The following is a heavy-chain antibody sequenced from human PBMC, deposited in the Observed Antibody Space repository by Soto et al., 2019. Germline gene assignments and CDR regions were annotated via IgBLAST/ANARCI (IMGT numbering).Heavy chain of an antibody. CDR2: IYWNDNK. D-gene: IGHD3-3*01. CDR1: GFTLSTSPMG. CDR3: AHTFDVWSGYYPGFDY. J-gene: IGHJ4*02. V-gene: IGHV2-5*01. Sequence: QITLKESGPTLVKPAQTLTLTCTFSGFTLSTSPMGVGWIRQPPGKALEWLAHIYWNDNKHYSPSLKSRLTVTEDTSKTQVVLTMTIMDPVDTATYYCAHTFDVWSGYYPGFDYWGPGILVTVSS.